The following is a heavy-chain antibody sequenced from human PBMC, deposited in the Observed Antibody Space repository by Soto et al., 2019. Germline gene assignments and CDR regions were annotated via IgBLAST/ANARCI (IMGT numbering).Heavy chain of an antibody. CDR2: IYWDDDK. D-gene: IGHD3-16*02. Sequence: QITLKESGPTLVKPTQTLTLTCTFSGFSLSTSGVGVGWIRQPPGKALEWLALIYWDDDKRYSPSLKSRLTITKDTSKNQVGLKMTNMDPLDTATYFWANSSVNYDFIWGSYRSSGFDYWGQGTLVTVSS. CDR3: ANSSVNYDFIWGSYRSSGFDY. J-gene: IGHJ4*02. V-gene: IGHV2-5*02. CDR1: GFSLSTSGVG.